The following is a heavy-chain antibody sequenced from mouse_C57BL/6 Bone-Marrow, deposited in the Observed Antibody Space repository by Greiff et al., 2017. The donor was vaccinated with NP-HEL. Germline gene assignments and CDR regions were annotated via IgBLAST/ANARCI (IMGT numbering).Heavy chain of an antibody. CDR1: GYAFTNYL. J-gene: IGHJ4*01. CDR2: INPGSGGT. Sequence: VQLQQSGAELVRPGTSVKVSCKASGYAFTNYLIEWVKQRPGQGLEWIGVINPGSGGTNYNEKFKGKATLTADKSSSTAYMQLSSLTSEDSAVYFCAKSYGYDDAMDYWGQGTSVTVSS. D-gene: IGHD2-2*01. CDR3: AKSYGYDDAMDY. V-gene: IGHV1-54*01.